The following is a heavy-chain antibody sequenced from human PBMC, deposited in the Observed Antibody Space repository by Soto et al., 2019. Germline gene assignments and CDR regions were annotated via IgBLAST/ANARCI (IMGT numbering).Heavy chain of an antibody. J-gene: IGHJ4*02. CDR3: TGEVASGY. V-gene: IGHV3-30*03. D-gene: IGHD2-8*02. CDR2: ISRDGGTK. CDR1: GFTVSTYG. Sequence: QVQLVESGGGVVQPGRSLRLSCAVSGFTVSTYGMHWFRQAPGKGLEWVAVISRDGGTKYYADSVKGRFTISRDNSRNTLVLEMNSLGGDDMAVYYCTGEVASGYWGQGTLVTVSS.